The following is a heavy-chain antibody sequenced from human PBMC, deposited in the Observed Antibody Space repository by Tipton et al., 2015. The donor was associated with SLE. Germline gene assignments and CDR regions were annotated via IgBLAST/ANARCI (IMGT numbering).Heavy chain of an antibody. J-gene: IGHJ6*02. D-gene: IGHD6-19*01. V-gene: IGHV4-61*08. CDR2: IYYSGGT. CDR1: GGSISSGGYY. CDR3: AGEQWLVERGYYYYGMDV. Sequence: TLSLTCTVSGGSISSGGYYWSWIRQHPGKGLEWIGYIYYSGGTNYNPSLKSRVTISVDTSKNQFSLKLSSVTAADTAVYYCAGEQWLVERGYYYYGMDVWGQGTTVTVSS.